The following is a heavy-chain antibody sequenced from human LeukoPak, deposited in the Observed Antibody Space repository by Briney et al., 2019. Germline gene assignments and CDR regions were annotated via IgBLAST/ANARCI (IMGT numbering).Heavy chain of an antibody. Sequence: PGGSLRLSCAASGFTFSSYAMHWVRQAPGKGLEWVTVISYDGSSKYYADSVKGRFTISRDNSKNTLYLQMNSLRVEDTAAYYCAKVSAFEAAADAKRGLGGMDVWGKGTTVTVSS. CDR3: AKVSAFEAAADAKRGLGGMDV. CDR1: GFTFSSYA. CDR2: ISYDGSSK. V-gene: IGHV3-30*18. J-gene: IGHJ6*04. D-gene: IGHD6-13*01.